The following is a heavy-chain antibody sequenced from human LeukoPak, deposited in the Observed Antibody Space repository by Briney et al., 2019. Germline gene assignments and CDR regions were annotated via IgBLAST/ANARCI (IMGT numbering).Heavy chain of an antibody. D-gene: IGHD3-10*01. V-gene: IGHV3-9*01. J-gene: IGHJ3*02. CDR2: ISWNSGSI. Sequence: PGRSLRLSCAASGFTFDDYAMHWVRQAPGKGLDWVSGISWNSGSIGYADSVKGRFTISRDNAKNSLYLQMNSLRAEDTALYYCAKGVRITMVRGAYIWGQGTMVTVSS. CDR3: AKGVRITMVRGAYI. CDR1: GFTFDDYA.